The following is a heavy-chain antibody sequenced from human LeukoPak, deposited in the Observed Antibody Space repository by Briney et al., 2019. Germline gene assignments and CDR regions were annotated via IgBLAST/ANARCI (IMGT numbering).Heavy chain of an antibody. CDR1: GFTFSSYA. D-gene: IGHD5-18*01. Sequence: PGRSLRLSCAASGFTFSSYAMHWVRQAPGKGLEWVAVISYDGSNKYYADSVKGRFTISRDNSKNTLYLQMNSLRAEDTAVYYCARDVGVYSYGFDYWGQGTLVTVSS. CDR2: ISYDGSNK. V-gene: IGHV3-30-3*01. CDR3: ARDVGVYSYGFDY. J-gene: IGHJ4*02.